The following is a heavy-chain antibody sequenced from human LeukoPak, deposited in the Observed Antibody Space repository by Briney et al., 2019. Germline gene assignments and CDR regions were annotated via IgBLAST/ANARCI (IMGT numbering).Heavy chain of an antibody. Sequence: SVKVSCKASGGTFSSYAISWVRQAPGQGLEWMGRIIPILGIANYAQKFQGRVTITADKSTSTAYMELSSLRSEDTAVYYCARVYYYDSRGGGGYFDYWGQGTLVTVSS. CDR1: GGTFSSYA. CDR2: IIPILGIA. J-gene: IGHJ4*02. D-gene: IGHD3-22*01. V-gene: IGHV1-69*04. CDR3: ARVYYYDSRGGGGYFDY.